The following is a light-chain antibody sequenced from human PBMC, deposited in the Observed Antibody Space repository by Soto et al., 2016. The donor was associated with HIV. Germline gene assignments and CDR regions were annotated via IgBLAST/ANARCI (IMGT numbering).Light chain of an antibody. CDR2: DDS. V-gene: IGLV3-21*03. CDR3: QVWDTNSDHDVV. CDR1: NIGIKS. Sequence: SYVLTQPPSVSVAPGKTATITCGGNNIGIKSVHWYQQKPGQAPVLVVYDDSDRPSGIPERFSGSNSGNTATLTISRVEAGDEADCYCQVWDTNSDHDVVFGGGTKLTVL. J-gene: IGLJ2*01.